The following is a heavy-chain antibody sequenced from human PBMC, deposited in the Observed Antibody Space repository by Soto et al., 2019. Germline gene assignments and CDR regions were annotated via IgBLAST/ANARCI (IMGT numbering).Heavy chain of an antibody. J-gene: IGHJ6*02. V-gene: IGHV3-48*02. Sequence: GGSLRLSCAASGFTFSSYSMNWVRQAPGKGLEWVSYISSSSTIYYADSVKGRFTISRDNAKNSLYLQMNSLRDEDTAVYYCARDFRCIGSACLEGLDALDVWGQGTTVTVSS. CDR1: GFTFSSYS. CDR3: ARDFRCIGSACLEGLDALDV. CDR2: ISSSSTI. D-gene: IGHD3-22*01.